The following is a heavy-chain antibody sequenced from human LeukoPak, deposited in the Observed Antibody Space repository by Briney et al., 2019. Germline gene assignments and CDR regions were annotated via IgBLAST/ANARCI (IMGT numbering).Heavy chain of an antibody. D-gene: IGHD2-2*02. CDR1: GFTFTSYD. Sequence: ASVTVSCKASGFTFTSYDINWVRQARGQGLEWMGWMNPNNGNTGYAQKFQGRVTMTRDTSISTAYMELRGLRSEDTAVYYCVRDGEGAAISVNYWFDPWGQGTLVTVSS. CDR3: VRDGEGAAISVNYWFDP. CDR2: MNPNNGNT. J-gene: IGHJ5*02. V-gene: IGHV1-8*01.